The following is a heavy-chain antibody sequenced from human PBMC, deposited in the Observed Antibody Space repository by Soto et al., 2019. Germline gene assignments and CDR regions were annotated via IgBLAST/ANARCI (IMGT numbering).Heavy chain of an antibody. J-gene: IGHJ5*02. D-gene: IGHD2-21*02. CDR1: GGTFSSYA. CDR3: VRVANRLNAHIVVVTAILGGWFDP. V-gene: IGHV1-69*01. CDR2: IIPIFGTA. Sequence: QVQLVQSGAEVKKPGSSVKVSCKASGGTFSSYAISWVRQAPGQGLEWMGGIIPIFGTANYAQKFQGRVTITADESTSTAYMELSSLRSEDTAVYYCVRVANRLNAHIVVVTAILGGWFDPWGQGTLVTVSS.